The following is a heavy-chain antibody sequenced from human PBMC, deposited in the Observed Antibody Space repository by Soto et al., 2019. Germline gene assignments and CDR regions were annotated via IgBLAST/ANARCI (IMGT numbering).Heavy chain of an antibody. D-gene: IGHD6-19*01. J-gene: IGHJ4*02. CDR1: ADSVSSNTAA. Sequence: SQTLSLTRAISADSVSSNTAAWNWSRSSPSRGLEWLGRTYYRSNWRHDYAVSVRSRITVNPDTSKNHFSLQLNSVTPDDTAVYYCARGVAGSGFDLWGQGTLVTVSS. CDR2: TYYRSNWRH. CDR3: ARGVAGSGFDL. V-gene: IGHV6-1*01.